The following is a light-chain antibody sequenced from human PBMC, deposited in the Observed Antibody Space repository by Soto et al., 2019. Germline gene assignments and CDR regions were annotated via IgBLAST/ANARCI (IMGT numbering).Light chain of an antibody. J-gene: IGKJ4*01. V-gene: IGKV3-20*01. CDR1: QPISSHNY. Sequence: EIVLTQSPGTLSLSPGERATLSCRASQPISSHNYLAWYQQKPGQAPRVLIYGASRRATGSSDRFSGSGSGTDFTLTISRLEPEDFAVYYWQQYDNSPLTFGGGTKVEIK. CDR3: QQYDNSPLT. CDR2: GAS.